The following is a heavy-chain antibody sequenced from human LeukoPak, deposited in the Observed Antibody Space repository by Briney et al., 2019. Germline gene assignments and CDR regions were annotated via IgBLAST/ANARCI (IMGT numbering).Heavy chain of an antibody. CDR1: GYTFNNYG. J-gene: IGHJ4*02. Sequence: ASVKVSWKASGYTFNNYGITWVRQAPGQGLEWMGWISAYNGNTNYAQKFQGRVTMTTDTSTSTAYMELRSLKYDDTAVYYCAREGGSGSYYNGNDYWGQGTLVTVSS. CDR2: ISAYNGNT. D-gene: IGHD3-10*01. CDR3: AREGGSGSYYNGNDY. V-gene: IGHV1-18*01.